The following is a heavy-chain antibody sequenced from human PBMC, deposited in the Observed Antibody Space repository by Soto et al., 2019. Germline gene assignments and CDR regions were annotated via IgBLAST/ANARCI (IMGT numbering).Heavy chain of an antibody. Sequence: PGESLKISCKGSGYSFTSYWIGWVRQMPGKGLEWMGIIYPGDSDTRYSPSFQGQVTISADKSISTAYLQWSSLKASDTAMYYCARAPEIVLYSGYDCYFDYWGQGTLVTVSS. CDR3: ARAPEIVLYSGYDCYFDY. V-gene: IGHV5-51*01. CDR2: IYPGDSDT. J-gene: IGHJ4*02. CDR1: GYSFTSYW. D-gene: IGHD5-12*01.